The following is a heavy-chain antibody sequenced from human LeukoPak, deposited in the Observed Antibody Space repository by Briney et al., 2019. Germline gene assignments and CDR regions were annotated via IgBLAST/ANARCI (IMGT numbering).Heavy chain of an antibody. J-gene: IGHJ4*02. CDR2: ISPYNANT. Sequence: ASVKVSCEASGYTFNNYGVSWVRQAPGQGLEWMGWISPYNANTKYAQKLQGRVTMTADTFTSTAYVELRNLRSDDTAVYYCARASRIAAVGTLDYWGQGTLVTVSS. CDR3: ARASRIAAVGTLDY. V-gene: IGHV1-18*01. D-gene: IGHD6-13*01. CDR1: GYTFNNYG.